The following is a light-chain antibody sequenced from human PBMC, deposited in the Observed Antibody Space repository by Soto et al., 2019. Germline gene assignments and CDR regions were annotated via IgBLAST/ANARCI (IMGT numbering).Light chain of an antibody. CDR3: SAYTARSTLV. J-gene: IGLJ3*02. Sequence: QSVLTQPASVSGSPGQSITISCTGTSSDVGSYNLVSWYQQHPGKAPKLMIYEDSKRPSGVSNRFSGSKSGNTASLTISGLQSEDEGDYYCSAYTARSTLVFGGGTKVTV. CDR2: EDS. V-gene: IGLV2-14*02. CDR1: SSDVGSYNL.